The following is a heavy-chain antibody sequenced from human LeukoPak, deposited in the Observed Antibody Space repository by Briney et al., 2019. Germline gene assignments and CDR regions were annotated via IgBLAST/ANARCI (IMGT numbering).Heavy chain of an antibody. D-gene: IGHD2-21*01. CDR3: ARDWMLFHRPDY. V-gene: IGHV3-9*01. CDR1: GFTFDDYA. Sequence: GGSLRLSCAASGFTFDDYAMHWVRQAPGKGLEWVSGISWNSGSIGYADSVKGRFTISRDNAKNSLYLQMNSLRAEDTAMYYCARDWMLFHRPDYWGQGTLVTVSS. J-gene: IGHJ4*02. CDR2: ISWNSGSI.